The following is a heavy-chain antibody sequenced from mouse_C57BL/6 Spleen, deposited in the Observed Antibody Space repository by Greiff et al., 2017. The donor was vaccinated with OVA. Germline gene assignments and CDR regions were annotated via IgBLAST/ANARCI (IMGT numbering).Heavy chain of an antibody. Sequence: QVQLQQPGAELVRPGSSVKLSCKASGYTFTSYWMHWVKQRPIQGLEWIGNIDPSDSETHYNQKFKDKATLTVDKSSSTAYMQLSSLTSEDSAVYYCAREGNYGAMDYWGQGTSVTVSS. D-gene: IGHD1-1*01. J-gene: IGHJ4*01. CDR3: AREGNYGAMDY. CDR1: GYTFTSYW. CDR2: IDPSDSET. V-gene: IGHV1-52*01.